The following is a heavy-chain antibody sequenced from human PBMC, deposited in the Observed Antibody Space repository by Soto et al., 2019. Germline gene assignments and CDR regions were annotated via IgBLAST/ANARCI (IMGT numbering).Heavy chain of an antibody. CDR3: ARGTEGSWVWWLTH. J-gene: IGHJ4*02. CDR1: GFTFSSHW. Sequence: PWGSLRLSCAVSGFTFSSHWMHWVRQIPGKGLVCVARINGDGIATTYADSVKGRFTISRDNAKNTVYLQMNSLRAEDTAVYYCARGTEGSWVWWLTHWGQGTLVTVSS. CDR2: INGDGIAT. D-gene: IGHD5-12*01. V-gene: IGHV3-74*01.